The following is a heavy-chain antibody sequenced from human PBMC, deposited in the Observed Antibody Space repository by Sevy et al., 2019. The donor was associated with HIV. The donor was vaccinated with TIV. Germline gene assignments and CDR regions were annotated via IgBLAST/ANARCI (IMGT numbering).Heavy chain of an antibody. J-gene: IGHJ4*02. CDR1: AFTFSNYA. D-gene: IGHD5-18*01. CDR3: VKEVSQYSYSDY. V-gene: IGHV3-23*01. CDR2: ISGSADAT. Sequence: GGSLRLSCAASAFTFSNYARSWVRQTPGKGLEWVSAISGSADATYYTDSVKGRFTISRDNSKNTVYLQMNSLRAEDTAVYYCVKEVSQYSYSDYWGQGTLVTVSS.